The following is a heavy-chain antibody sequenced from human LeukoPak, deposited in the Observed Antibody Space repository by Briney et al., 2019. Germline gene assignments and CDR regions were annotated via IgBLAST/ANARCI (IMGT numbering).Heavy chain of an antibody. CDR2: IYIDGTT. V-gene: IGHV3-53*01. CDR3: ARVILDYGDYSTAFDY. Sequence: GGSLRLSCAASGFIVSHNYMTWVRQAPGKGLEWISVIYIDGTTYYADSVKGRFTISRDNSKNTLYLQMNSLRAEDTAVYYCARVILDYGDYSTAFDYWGQGTLVTVSS. D-gene: IGHD4-17*01. CDR1: GFIVSHNY. J-gene: IGHJ4*02.